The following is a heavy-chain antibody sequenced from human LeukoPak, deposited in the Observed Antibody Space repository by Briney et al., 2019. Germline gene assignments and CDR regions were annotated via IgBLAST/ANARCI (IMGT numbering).Heavy chain of an antibody. D-gene: IGHD6-25*01. Sequence: GGSLRLSCTASGFTFGDSPMTWVRQAPGKGLEWVGYIRTNTYGGTTEHAASVKGRFTISRDDSNSIAYLQMNSLRTEDTAVYYCTRAGRISGDYFDYWGQGTLVTVSS. CDR2: IRTNTYGGTT. J-gene: IGHJ4*02. V-gene: IGHV3-49*04. CDR1: GFTFGDSP. CDR3: TRAGRISGDYFDY.